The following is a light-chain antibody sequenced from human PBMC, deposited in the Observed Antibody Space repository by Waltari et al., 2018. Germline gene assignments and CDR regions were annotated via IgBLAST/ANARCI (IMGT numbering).Light chain of an antibody. CDR2: TNN. CDR3: AAWDDSLNGRV. J-gene: IGLJ3*02. V-gene: IGLV1-44*01. CDR1: TTNIGGNT. Sequence: QSVLPQPPSASGTSGQGVTISCTGSTTNIGGNTVTWYQQLPGTAPKLLIYTNNQRPSGVPDRFSGSKSGTSASLAISGLQSEDEAHYYCAAWDDSLNGRVFGGGTKVTVL.